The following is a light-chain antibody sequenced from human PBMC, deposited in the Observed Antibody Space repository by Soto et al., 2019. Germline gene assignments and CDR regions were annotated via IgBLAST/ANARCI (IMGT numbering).Light chain of an antibody. CDR3: QQYDNWPRT. V-gene: IGKV3-15*01. CDR1: QSVSST. J-gene: IGKJ1*01. Sequence: EIVMTQSPDILAVSPGEXAXXSCTASQSVSSTTACSHNNPGQATRLLIYGAPTRPTGIPARLSGSGYATDSTLTISTLPSEDFAVYHCQQYDNWPRTFGQGTKV. CDR2: GAP.